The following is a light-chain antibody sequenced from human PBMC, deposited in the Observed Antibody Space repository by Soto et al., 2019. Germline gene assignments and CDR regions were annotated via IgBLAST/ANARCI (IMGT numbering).Light chain of an antibody. CDR3: HQYDDGPYT. CDR2: GAS. CDR1: QSVRSTH. Sequence: GDRATLSCRASQSVRSTHLAWYHQKTGQAPRLLIYGASTRASGIPDRFSGSGSGTDFTLTISRLEPEDFAVYYCHQYDDGPYTFGQGTKV. J-gene: IGKJ2*01. V-gene: IGKV3-20*01.